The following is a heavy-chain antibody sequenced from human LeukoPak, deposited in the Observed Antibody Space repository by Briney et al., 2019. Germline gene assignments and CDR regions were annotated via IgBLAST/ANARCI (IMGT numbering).Heavy chain of an antibody. CDR2: IYSGGDT. D-gene: IGHD5-24*01. Sequence: GGSLRLSCAVSGFTVSSNSMSWVRQAPGQGLEWVSIIYSGGDTYYADSVKGRFTISRDNSKNTLYLQVNSLRVEDTAVYYCARPGGYKAYYFDYWGQGTLLTVSS. V-gene: IGHV3-66*04. CDR3: ARPGGYKAYYFDY. CDR1: GFTVSSNS. J-gene: IGHJ4*02.